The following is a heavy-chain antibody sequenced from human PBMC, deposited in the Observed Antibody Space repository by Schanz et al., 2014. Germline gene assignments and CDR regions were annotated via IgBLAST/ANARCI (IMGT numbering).Heavy chain of an antibody. CDR2: ISGIDNYI. CDR3: ARGARQYSGSYSPSDY. Sequence: QVQLVESGGGLVKPGGSLRLSCAASGFTFNDYYMNWIRQAPGKGLEWVSYISGIDNYINYADSVKGRFTISRDNAKNSLLLLMSSLRAEDSAVYYCARGARQYSGSYSPSDYWGQGTLVTVSS. V-gene: IGHV3-11*06. CDR1: GFTFNDYY. D-gene: IGHD1-26*01. J-gene: IGHJ4*02.